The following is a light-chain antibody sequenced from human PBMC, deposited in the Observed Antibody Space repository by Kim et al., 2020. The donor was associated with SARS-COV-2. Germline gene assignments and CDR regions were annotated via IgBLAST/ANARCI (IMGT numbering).Light chain of an antibody. CDR3: NSFTSSGTFV. J-gene: IGLJ1*01. Sequence: QSALTQPASVSGSPGQSITISCTGTSSDIGSYDYVSWHQQHPGNAPKLIIYNVNKRPSRVSNHFSGSKSGNSASLTISGLQADDEADYYCNSFTSSGTFVFGTGTKVTVL. CDR2: NVN. V-gene: IGLV2-14*01. CDR1: SSDIGSYDY.